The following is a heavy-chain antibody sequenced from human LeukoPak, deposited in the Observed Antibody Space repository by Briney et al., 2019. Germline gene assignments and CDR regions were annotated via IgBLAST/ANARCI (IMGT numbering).Heavy chain of an antibody. CDR2: IYRDDTT. V-gene: IGHV3-53*01. D-gene: IGHD5-24*01. CDR3: AKVQEMDTILPPFHY. J-gene: IGHJ4*01. CDR1: GFPVSSNY. Sequence: PGGSLRLSCAASGFPVSSNYMSWVRQAPGKGLEWVSVIYRDDTTYYADSVKGRFTIFRDNSKNTLYLQVNSLRAADTAIYYCAKVQEMDTILPPFHYWGHGTLVTVSS.